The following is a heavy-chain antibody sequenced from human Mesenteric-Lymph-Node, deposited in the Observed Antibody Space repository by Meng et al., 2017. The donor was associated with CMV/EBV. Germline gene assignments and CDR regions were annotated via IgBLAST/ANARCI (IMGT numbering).Heavy chain of an antibody. CDR2: ISSGNNDK. J-gene: IGHJ6*02. CDR1: GFGFRSYS. CDR3: AKHFEYSSSSHLGYYYYGMDV. Sequence: GESLKISCAASGFGFRSYSMNWVRQAPGKGLEWVSSISSGNNDKYYADSVKGRFTISRDNARNSLYLQMNSLRAEDTAVYYCAKHFEYSSSSHLGYYYYGMDVWGQGTTVTVSS. D-gene: IGHD6-6*01. V-gene: IGHV3-21*01.